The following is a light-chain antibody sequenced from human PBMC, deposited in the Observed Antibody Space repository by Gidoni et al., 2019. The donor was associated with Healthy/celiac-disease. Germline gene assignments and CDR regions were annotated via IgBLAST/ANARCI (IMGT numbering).Light chain of an antibody. CDR2: QDS. Sequence: YELTQLPSVYVSPGQTASITCSGDKLGDKYACWYQQKPGQSPVLVIYQDSKRPSGLPERFSGSNSGNTATLTISGTQAMDEADYYCQAWDSSNVVFGGGTKLTVL. J-gene: IGLJ2*01. CDR3: QAWDSSNVV. CDR1: KLGDKY. V-gene: IGLV3-1*01.